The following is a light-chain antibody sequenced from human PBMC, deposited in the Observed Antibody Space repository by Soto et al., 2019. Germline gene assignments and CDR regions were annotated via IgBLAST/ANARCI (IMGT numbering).Light chain of an antibody. CDR3: QQSYRTPPT. V-gene: IGKV1-39*01. J-gene: IGKJ4*01. CDR1: QSISIY. CDR2: SAS. Sequence: DIQMTQTPSSLSASVGDTVTITCRAIQSISIYLTWYQQKSGRAPKLLIYSASSLQSGVPPRFSGSGSGTDFTLTISGLQPEDLATYFCQQSYRTPPTFGGGTK.